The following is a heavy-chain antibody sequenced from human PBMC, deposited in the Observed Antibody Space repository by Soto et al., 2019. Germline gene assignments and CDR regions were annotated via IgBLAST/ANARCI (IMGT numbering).Heavy chain of an antibody. CDR3: ARVRLGELSLSPYYYGMDV. Sequence: EVQLVESGGGLVKPGGSLRLSCAASGFTFSSYSMNWVRQAPGKGLEWVSSISSSSSYIYYADSVKGRFTIPRDNAKNSLYLQMNSLRAEDTAVYYCARVRLGELSLSPYYYGMDVWGQGTTGTVSS. J-gene: IGHJ6*02. V-gene: IGHV3-21*01. D-gene: IGHD3-16*02. CDR1: GFTFSSYS. CDR2: ISSSSSYI.